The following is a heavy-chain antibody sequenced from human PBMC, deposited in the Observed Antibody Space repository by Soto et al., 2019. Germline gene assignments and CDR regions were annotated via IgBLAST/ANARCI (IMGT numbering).Heavy chain of an antibody. CDR1: GVTLSSEG. Sequence: GGSLRLSCAASGVTLSSEGMQWVRQAPGKGREWVAVIWYYGSIISYSDSVQCRFIISRDNSTNTLYLQMNSLRAEDTAVYYCASDLLILLWSAPHSYYYGMDVWGQGTTVTVSS. CDR3: ASDLLILLWSAPHSYYYGMDV. CDR2: IWYYGSII. V-gene: IGHV3-33*01. J-gene: IGHJ6*02. D-gene: IGHD2-15*01.